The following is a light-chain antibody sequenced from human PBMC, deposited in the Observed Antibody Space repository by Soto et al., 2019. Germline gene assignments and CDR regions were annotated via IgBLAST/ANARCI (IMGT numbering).Light chain of an antibody. J-gene: IGLJ1*01. CDR3: SSFTTSSTLV. CDR1: SSDVGAYNH. V-gene: IGLV2-14*01. CDR2: DVS. Sequence: QSVLTQPASVSGAPGQPITISCTGTSSDVGAYNHVSWYQQHPGKAPKLMIYDVSNRPSGVSNRFSGSKSGNTASLTISGLQAEDEADYYCSSFTTSSTLVFGTATKVTVL.